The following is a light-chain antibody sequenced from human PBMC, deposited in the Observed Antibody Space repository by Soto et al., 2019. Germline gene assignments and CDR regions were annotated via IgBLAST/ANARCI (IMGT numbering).Light chain of an antibody. CDR2: DVR. Sequence: QSALIQPASVSGSPGQSITISCTGTHSDVGGFDYVSWFQQYPGRAPKLLIFDVRDRPSGVPDRFSGSKSGNTASLTVSGLQAEDEADYFCCSHAGDNTYVFGTGTKLTVL. J-gene: IGLJ1*01. V-gene: IGLV2-11*01. CDR3: CSHAGDNTYV. CDR1: HSDVGGFDY.